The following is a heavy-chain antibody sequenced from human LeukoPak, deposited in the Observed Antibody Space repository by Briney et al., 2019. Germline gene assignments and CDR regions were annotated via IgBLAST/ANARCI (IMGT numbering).Heavy chain of an antibody. CDR2: MYYTGST. J-gene: IGHJ4*02. CDR1: GGSISRYY. V-gene: IGHV4-59*08. CDR3: ARWGADSYDSSGYYLDY. Sequence: SETLSLTCTVSGGSISRYYWSWIRQPPGKGLEWIAYMYYTGSTTYNPSLESRVTISVDTSKNQFSLKLSSVTAADTAVYYCARWGADSYDSSGYYLDYWGQGTLVTVSS. D-gene: IGHD3-22*01.